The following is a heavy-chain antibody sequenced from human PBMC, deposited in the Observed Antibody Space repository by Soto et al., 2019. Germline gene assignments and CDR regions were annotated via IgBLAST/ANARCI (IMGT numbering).Heavy chain of an antibody. Sequence: PGGSLRLSCTASGFTFGDYAMSWFRQAPGKGLEWVGFIRSKAYGGTTEYAASVKGRFTISRDDSKSIAYLQMNSLKTEDTAVYYCTRDFLVGATYTDYWGQGTRVTVSS. D-gene: IGHD1-26*01. CDR3: TRDFLVGATYTDY. CDR2: IRSKAYGGTT. CDR1: GFTFGDYA. V-gene: IGHV3-49*03. J-gene: IGHJ4*02.